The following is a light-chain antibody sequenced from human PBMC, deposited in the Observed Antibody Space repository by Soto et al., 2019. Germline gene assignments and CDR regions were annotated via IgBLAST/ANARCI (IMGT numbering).Light chain of an antibody. V-gene: IGKV3D-20*01. CDR3: QHYGSSPFT. Sequence: EIVLTQSPATLSLSPGERATLSCGASQRVSSSYLAWYQQKPGLAPRLLIADASSRATGIQDRFSGSGSGTDYTLTISRLEPEDFAVYYCQHYGSSPFTFGPGTKVDIK. CDR2: DAS. J-gene: IGKJ3*01. CDR1: QRVSSSY.